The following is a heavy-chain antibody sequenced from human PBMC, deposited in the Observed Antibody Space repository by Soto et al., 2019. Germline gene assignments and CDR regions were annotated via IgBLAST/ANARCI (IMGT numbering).Heavy chain of an antibody. CDR1: GFTFSGYV. J-gene: IGHJ6*02. Sequence: QPGGSLRLSWAASGFTFSGYVMHWVGQAPGKGLEWVAVIWYDGSNKYYADSVKGRFTISRDNSKNTLYLQMNSLRAEDTAVYYCAREHPYGSGSYFASGGMDVWGQGTTVTVSS. V-gene: IGHV3-33*01. D-gene: IGHD3-10*01. CDR2: IWYDGSNK. CDR3: AREHPYGSGSYFASGGMDV.